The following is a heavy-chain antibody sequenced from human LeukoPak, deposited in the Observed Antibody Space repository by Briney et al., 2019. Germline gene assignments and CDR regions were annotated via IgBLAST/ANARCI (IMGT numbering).Heavy chain of an antibody. J-gene: IGHJ3*02. Sequence: GASVKVSCKVSGYTLTELSMHWVRQAPGKGLEWMGGFDPEDGETIYAQKFQGRVTMTEDTSIDTAYMELSSLRSEDTAVYYCATVRVHCSSTSCPPMGAFDIWGQGTMVTVSS. V-gene: IGHV1-24*01. CDR3: ATVRVHCSSTSCPPMGAFDI. D-gene: IGHD2-2*01. CDR1: GYTLTELS. CDR2: FDPEDGET.